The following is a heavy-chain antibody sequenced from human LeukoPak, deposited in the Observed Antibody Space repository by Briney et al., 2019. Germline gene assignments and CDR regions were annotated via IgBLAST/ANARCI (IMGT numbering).Heavy chain of an antibody. CDR3: ARRDSAYGARLDY. V-gene: IGHV4-39*01. D-gene: IGHD5-12*01. Sequence: KPSETLSLTCTVSGGSISSGSSPWGWVRQPPGKGLEWIGNINYSGSTYYNPSLKSRVTISVDTSKSQFSLKLSSMTAADTAVYYCARRDSAYGARLDYWGQGTLVTVSS. CDR2: INYSGST. CDR1: GGSISSGSSP. J-gene: IGHJ4*02.